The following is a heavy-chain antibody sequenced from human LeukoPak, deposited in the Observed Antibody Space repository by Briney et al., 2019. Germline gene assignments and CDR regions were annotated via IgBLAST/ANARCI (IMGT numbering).Heavy chain of an antibody. CDR3: ARRRAGRDWFDP. V-gene: IGHV4-39*01. CDR1: GGSISSSNYY. Sequence: SEALSLTCAVSGGSISSSNYYWGWIRQPPGPGLEWIGSIYYSGNTYYNPSLKSRVTISVDTSKNQFSLKLSSVTATDTAVYYCARRRAGRDWFDPRGQGTLVTVSS. D-gene: IGHD6-19*01. J-gene: IGHJ5*02. CDR2: IYYSGNT.